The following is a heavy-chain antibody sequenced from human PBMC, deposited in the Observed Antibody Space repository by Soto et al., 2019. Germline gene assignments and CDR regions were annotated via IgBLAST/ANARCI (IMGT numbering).Heavy chain of an antibody. CDR1: GGSISSGGYS. V-gene: IGHV4-30-2*01. J-gene: IGHJ4*02. Sequence: QLQLQEAGSGLVKPSQTLSLTCAVSGGSISSGGYSWSWIRQPPGKGLEWIGYIYHSGSTYYNPSLKSRVTISVDMSKHQFSLKLSSVTAADTAVYYCACPSGSYSCSLGYWGQGTLVTVSS. D-gene: IGHD3-10*01. CDR3: ACPSGSYSCSLGY. CDR2: IYHSGST.